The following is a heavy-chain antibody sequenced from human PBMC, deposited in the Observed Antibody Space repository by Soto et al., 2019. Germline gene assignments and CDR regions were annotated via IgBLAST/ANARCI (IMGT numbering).Heavy chain of an antibody. CDR2: INHSGST. Sequence: SETLSLTCAVYGGSFSGYYWSWIRQPPGKGLEWIGEINHSGSTYYNPSLKSRVTISVDTSKNQFSLKLSSVTAADTAVYYCARDGTGTTSNWGQGTLVTVSS. CDR3: ARDGTGTTSN. CDR1: GGSFSGYY. D-gene: IGHD1-7*01. V-gene: IGHV4-34*09. J-gene: IGHJ4*02.